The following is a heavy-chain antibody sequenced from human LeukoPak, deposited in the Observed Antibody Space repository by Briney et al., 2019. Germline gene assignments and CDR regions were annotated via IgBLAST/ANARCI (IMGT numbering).Heavy chain of an antibody. CDR1: GFTFSSYA. J-gene: IGHJ4*02. CDR2: ITSTGDDI. D-gene: IGHD5-12*01. CDR3: ASDIVATSGDF. Sequence: GGSLRLSCAASGFTFSSYAMSWVRQAPGKGMEWVAYITSTGDDIYYADSVRGRFTISRDNAKNALFLRMSSLRVEDTATYYCASDIVATSGDFWGQGTLVSVSS. V-gene: IGHV3-21*05.